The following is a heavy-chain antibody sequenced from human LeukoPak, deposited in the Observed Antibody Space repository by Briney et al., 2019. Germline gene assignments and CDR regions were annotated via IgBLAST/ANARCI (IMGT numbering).Heavy chain of an antibody. Sequence: PSETLSLTCVVSNGSISSHYWSWVRQSPEKGLEWLGYIYFSGSDNYIPSLKSRLTISIDTSKNQFSLKLRSVTAADTAIYYCARGGWVIAAAGPFDSWGPGTLVTVSS. CDR1: NGSISSHY. J-gene: IGHJ4*02. CDR2: IYFSGSD. D-gene: IGHD6-13*01. V-gene: IGHV4-59*11. CDR3: ARGGWVIAAAGPFDS.